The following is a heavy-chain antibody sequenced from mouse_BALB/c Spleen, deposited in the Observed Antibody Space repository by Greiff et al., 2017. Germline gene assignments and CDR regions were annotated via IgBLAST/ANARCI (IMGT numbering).Heavy chain of an antibody. V-gene: IGHV1-82*01. CDR1: GYAFSSSW. J-gene: IGHJ4*01. CDR3: ERNDYDGGYPMDD. D-gene: IGHD2-4*01. CDR2: IYPGDGDT. Sequence: QVQLQQSGPELVKPGASVKISCKASGYAFSSSWMNWVKQRPGQGLEWIGRIYPGDGDTNYNGKIKGKASLTADKSSSTAYMQLSSLTSVDSAVYFSERNDYDGGYPMDDWGQGTSVTVSS.